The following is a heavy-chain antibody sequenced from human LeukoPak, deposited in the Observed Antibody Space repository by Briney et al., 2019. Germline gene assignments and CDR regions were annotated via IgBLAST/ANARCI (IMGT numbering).Heavy chain of an antibody. CDR2: ISYDGSNK. V-gene: IGHV3-30*18. J-gene: IGHJ4*02. Sequence: GGSLRLSCAASGFTFSSYGMHWVRQAPGKGLEWVAVISYDGSNKYYADSVKGRFTISRDNSKNTLYLQMNSLRAEDTAVYYCAKSPLTYYYDSSGYYIDYWGQGTLVTVSS. CDR1: GFTFSSYG. CDR3: AKSPLTYYYDSSGYYIDY. D-gene: IGHD3-22*01.